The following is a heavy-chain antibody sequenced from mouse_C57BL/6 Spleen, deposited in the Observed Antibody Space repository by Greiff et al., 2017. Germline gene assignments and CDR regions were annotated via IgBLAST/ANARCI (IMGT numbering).Heavy chain of an antibody. J-gene: IGHJ4*01. CDR3: TTLTGTDYAMDY. Sequence: EVQLQQSGAELVRPGASVKLSCTASGFNIKDYYMHWVKQRPEQGLDWIGRIDPEDGDTEYAPKFQGKATMTADTSSNTAYLQLSSLTSEDTAVYYCTTLTGTDYAMDYWGQGTSVTVSS. CDR1: GFNIKDYY. D-gene: IGHD4-1*01. V-gene: IGHV14-1*01. CDR2: IDPEDGDT.